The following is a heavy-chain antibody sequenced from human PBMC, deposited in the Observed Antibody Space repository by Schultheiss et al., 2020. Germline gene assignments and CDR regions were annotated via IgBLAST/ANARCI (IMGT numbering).Heavy chain of an antibody. Sequence: GSLRLSCAASGFTFSSYAMSWVRQPPGKGLEWIGSIYYSGSTNSNPSLKSRVTISVDTSKNQFSLKLRSVSAADTAVYYCARDDYGDGYFDYWGQGTLVTVSS. V-gene: IGHV4-39*07. CDR1: GFTFSSYA. D-gene: IGHD4-17*01. CDR2: IYYSGST. J-gene: IGHJ4*02. CDR3: ARDDYGDGYFDY.